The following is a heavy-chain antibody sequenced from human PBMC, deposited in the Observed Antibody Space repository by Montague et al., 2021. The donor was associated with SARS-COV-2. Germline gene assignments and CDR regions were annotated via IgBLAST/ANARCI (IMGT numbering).Heavy chain of an antibody. V-gene: IGHV4-39*07. CDR1: GGSISTSPYF. CDR2: IYYSGST. CDR3: ARGNRIAVAGTDFDY. D-gene: IGHD6-19*01. Sequence: SETLSLTCTVSGGSISTSPYFWGWIRQPPGKGLEWIGSIYYSGSTYYNPSLKSRVAISIDTSENQFSLKLSSVTAADTAVYYCARGNRIAVAGTDFDYWGQVTLVTVSS. J-gene: IGHJ4*02.